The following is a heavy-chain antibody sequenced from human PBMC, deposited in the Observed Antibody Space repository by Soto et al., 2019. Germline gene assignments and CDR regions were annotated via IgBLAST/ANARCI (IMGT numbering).Heavy chain of an antibody. CDR3: ARHGLYYYDSSGYYSMDV. Sequence: XXTRSLTCPVCGGSISSWYWCWFPQPPGKGLEWIGYIYYSGSTNYNPSLKSRVTISVDTSKNQFSLKLSSVTAADTDVYYCARHGLYYYDSSGYYSMDVWGQGTTVTVS. J-gene: IGHJ6*02. CDR2: IYYSGST. V-gene: IGHV4-59*08. D-gene: IGHD3-22*01. CDR1: GGSISSWY.